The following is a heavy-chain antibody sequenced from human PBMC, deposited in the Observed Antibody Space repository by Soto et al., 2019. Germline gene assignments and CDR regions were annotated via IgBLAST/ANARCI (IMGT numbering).Heavy chain of an antibody. D-gene: IGHD1-26*01. CDR2: IIPIFGTA. Sequence: GASVKVSCKASGGTFSRYAISWVRQAPGQGLEWMGGIIPIFGTANYAQKFQGRVTITADESTSTAYMELSSLRSEDTAVYYCARYIEGATTRKYYYGMDFWGQGTTVTVSS. J-gene: IGHJ6*02. V-gene: IGHV1-69*13. CDR3: ARYIEGATTRKYYYGMDF. CDR1: GGTFSRYA.